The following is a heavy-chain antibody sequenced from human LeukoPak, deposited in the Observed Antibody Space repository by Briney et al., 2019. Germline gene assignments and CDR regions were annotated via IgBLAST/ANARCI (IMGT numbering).Heavy chain of an antibody. V-gene: IGHV1-69*13. CDR1: GGTFSSYA. Sequence: SVKVSCKASGGTFSSYAISWVRQAPGQGLEWMGGIIPIFGTANYAQKFQGRVTITADESTSTAYMELSSLRSEDTAVYYCARIRDGYNDAYDIWGQGTVVTVPS. J-gene: IGHJ3*02. CDR3: ARIRDGYNDAYDI. CDR2: IIPIFGTA. D-gene: IGHD5-24*01.